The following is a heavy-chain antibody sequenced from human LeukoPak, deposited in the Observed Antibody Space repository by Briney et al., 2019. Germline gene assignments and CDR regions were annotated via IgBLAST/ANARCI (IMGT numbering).Heavy chain of an antibody. D-gene: IGHD6-13*01. J-gene: IGHJ4*02. Sequence: SQTLSLTCAISGDSVFSKSAAWNWIRQSPSRGLEWLGRTYYRSKWYNDYAVSVKSRITINPDTSKNQFSLQLNSVTPEDTAVYYCAREERYVGIAAAGTDLGTLYYFDYWDQGTLVTVSS. CDR3: AREERYVGIAAAGTDLGTLYYFDY. V-gene: IGHV6-1*01. CDR2: TYYRSKWYN. CDR1: GDSVFSKSAA.